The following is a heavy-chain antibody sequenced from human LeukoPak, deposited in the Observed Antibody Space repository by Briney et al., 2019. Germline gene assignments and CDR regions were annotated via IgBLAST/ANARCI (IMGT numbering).Heavy chain of an antibody. V-gene: IGHV1-18*01. Sequence: ASVKVSCKASGYTFFIYGVTWVRQAPGQGLEWMGWISTYNGNTIAQKFQGRVTLTTDTSTSTAYMELRSLKSDDTAVYYCARQYGDNSGSLDHWGQGTPVTVSS. CDR2: ISTYNGNT. D-gene: IGHD4-23*01. J-gene: IGHJ4*02. CDR1: GYTFFIYG. CDR3: ARQYGDNSGSLDH.